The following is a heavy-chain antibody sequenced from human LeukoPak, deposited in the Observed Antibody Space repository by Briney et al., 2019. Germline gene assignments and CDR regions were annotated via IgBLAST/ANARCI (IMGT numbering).Heavy chain of an antibody. CDR2: IYYSGST. D-gene: IGHD6-19*01. J-gene: IGHJ4*02. V-gene: IGHV4-59*08. CDR3: ARHDSSAWYGDVDH. CDR1: GGSISSYY. Sequence: KPSETLSLTCTVSGGSISSYYWSWIRQPPGKGLEWIGYIYYSGSTNYNPSLKSRVTISVDTSKNQFSLKLSSVTAADTAVYYCARHDSSAWYGDVDHWGQGTLVTVSS.